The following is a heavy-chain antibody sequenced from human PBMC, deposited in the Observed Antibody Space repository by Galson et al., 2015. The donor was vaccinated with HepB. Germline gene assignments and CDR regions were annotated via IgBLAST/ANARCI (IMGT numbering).Heavy chain of an antibody. Sequence: SLRLSCAASGFSFSSYSMNWVRQAPGKGLEWVSYISSSSSTIYYADSVKGRFTISRDNAKNSLFLQMNSLRAEDTAVYYCARDHGGWDYWGQGTLVTVSS. CDR1: GFSFSSYS. CDR2: ISSSSSTI. V-gene: IGHV3-48*04. D-gene: IGHD3-16*01. J-gene: IGHJ4*02. CDR3: ARDHGGWDY.